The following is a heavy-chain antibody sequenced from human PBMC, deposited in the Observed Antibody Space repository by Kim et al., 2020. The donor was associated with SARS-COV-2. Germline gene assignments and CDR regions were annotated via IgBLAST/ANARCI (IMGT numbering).Heavy chain of an antibody. Sequence: GGSLRLSCAASGFTFSTYWMSWVRQAPGKGLEWVANIKQDGSEKYYVDSVKGRFTISRDNAKNSLDLQMNRLRAEDTAVYYCARGYNSPWDRFFDYWGQGSLVTVSS. J-gene: IGHJ4*02. CDR2: IKQDGSEK. CDR3: ARGYNSPWDRFFDY. D-gene: IGHD1-20*01. CDR1: GFTFSTYW. V-gene: IGHV3-7*04.